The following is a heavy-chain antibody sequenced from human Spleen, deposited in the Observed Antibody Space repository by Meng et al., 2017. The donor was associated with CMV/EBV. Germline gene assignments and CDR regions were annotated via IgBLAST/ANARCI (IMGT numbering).Heavy chain of an antibody. CDR2: ISWDGGST. D-gene: IGHD4-11*01. CDR1: GFTFSDYA. V-gene: IGHV3-43D*03. CDR3: AKGLTTPVIDS. Sequence: GESLKISCAASGFTFSDYAMHWVRQTPGKGPEWVSLISWDGGSTHYADSVKGRFTISRHNSKNSLYLQMNSLRGEDTALYYCAKGLTTPVIDSWCQGTLVTVSS. J-gene: IGHJ4*02.